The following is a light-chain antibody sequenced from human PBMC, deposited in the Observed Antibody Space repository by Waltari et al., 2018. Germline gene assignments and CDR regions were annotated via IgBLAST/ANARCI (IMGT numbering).Light chain of an antibody. V-gene: IGKV1-39*01. Sequence: DIQMTQSPSSLSASVGDRVTITCRASEDLNKYLNWYQQKPGKAPRLLISATSTLRSGVPSRFSGSSSGTDFSLTISSLQAEDFAIYYCQQSYRAPLTFGGGTK. CDR1: EDLNKY. J-gene: IGKJ4*01. CDR2: ATS. CDR3: QQSYRAPLT.